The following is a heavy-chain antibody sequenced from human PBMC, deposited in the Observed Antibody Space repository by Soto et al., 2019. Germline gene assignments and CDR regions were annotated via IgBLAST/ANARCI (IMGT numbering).Heavy chain of an antibody. CDR2: ISAYNGNT. J-gene: IGHJ5*02. CDR3: AREYIPVAAAAIWDNWFDP. D-gene: IGHD2-15*01. Sequence: QVQLVQSGAEVKKPGASVKVSCKASGYTFTSYGISWVRQAPGQGLEWMGWISAYNGNTNYAQKLQGRVTMTTDTSTSTAYMELRSLRSDDTAVYYCAREYIPVAAAAIWDNWFDPWGQGTLVTVSS. CDR1: GYTFTSYG. V-gene: IGHV1-18*01.